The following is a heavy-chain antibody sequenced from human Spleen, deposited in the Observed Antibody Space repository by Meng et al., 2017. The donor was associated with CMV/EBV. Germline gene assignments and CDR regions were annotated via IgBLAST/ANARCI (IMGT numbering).Heavy chain of an antibody. Sequence: FSFSEYYMSWIRQAPGKGLEWVSDISSNSGSTIYYADSVKGRFTISRDNAKNSLYLQMNSLRAEDTAVYYCARAYSPYGGNSRDFDYWGQGTLVTVSS. D-gene: IGHD4-23*01. CDR1: FSFSEYY. V-gene: IGHV3-11*01. CDR3: ARAYSPYGGNSRDFDY. CDR2: ISSNSGSTI. J-gene: IGHJ4*02.